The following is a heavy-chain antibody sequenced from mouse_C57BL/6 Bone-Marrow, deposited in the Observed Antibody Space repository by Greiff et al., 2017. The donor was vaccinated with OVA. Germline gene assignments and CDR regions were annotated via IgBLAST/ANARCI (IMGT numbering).Heavy chain of an antibody. CDR1: GFTFSSYA. V-gene: IGHV5-4*01. CDR3: AREGYDYGDY. CDR2: ISDGGSYT. J-gene: IGHJ2*01. Sequence: EVHLVESGGGLVKPGGSLKLSCAASGFTFSSYAMSWVRQTPEKRLEWVATISDGGSYTYYPDNVKGRFTISRDNAKNNLYLQMSHLKSDDTAMYYCAREGYDYGDYWGQGTTLTVSS. D-gene: IGHD2-4*01.